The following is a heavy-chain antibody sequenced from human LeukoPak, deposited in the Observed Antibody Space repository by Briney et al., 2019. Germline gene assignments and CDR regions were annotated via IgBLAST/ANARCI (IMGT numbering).Heavy chain of an antibody. CDR2: INAGNGNT. J-gene: IGHJ3*02. CDR3: ARDYYGSGMAFDI. CDR1: GYTFTSYA. Sequence: ASVKVSCKASGYTFTSYAMHWVRQAPGQSLEWMGWINAGNGNTKYSQKFQGRVTITRDTSASTAYMELSSLRSEDTAVYYCARDYYGSGMAFDIWGQGTMVTVSS. V-gene: IGHV1-3*01. D-gene: IGHD3-10*01.